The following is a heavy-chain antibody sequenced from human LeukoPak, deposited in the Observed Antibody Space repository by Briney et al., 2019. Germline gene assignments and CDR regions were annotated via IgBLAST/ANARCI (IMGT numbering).Heavy chain of an antibody. J-gene: IGHJ4*02. Sequence: SETLSLTCTVSGGSIRSGSYYWSWIRQPPGKGLEWIGYIYYSGSTNYNPSLRSRVTISVDTSKNQFSLKLSSVTAADTAVYYCARGLLWELPDYWGQGTLVTVSS. V-gene: IGHV4-61*01. CDR2: IYYSGST. CDR3: ARGLLWELPDY. D-gene: IGHD1-26*01. CDR1: GGSIRSGSYY.